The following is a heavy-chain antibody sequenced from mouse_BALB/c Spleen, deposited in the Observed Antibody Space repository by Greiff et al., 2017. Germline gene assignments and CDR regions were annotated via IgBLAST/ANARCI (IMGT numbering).Heavy chain of an antibody. D-gene: IGHD2-14*01. CDR3: ARDRYDGNYYAMDY. J-gene: IGHJ4*01. CDR1: GFTFSSFG. CDR2: ISSGSSTI. Sequence: EVKLVESGGGLVQPGGSRKLSCAASGFTFSSFGMHWVRQAPEKGLEWVAYISSGSSTIYYADTVKGRFTISRDNPKNTLFLQMTSLRSEDTAMYYCARDRYDGNYYAMDYWGQGTSVTVSS. V-gene: IGHV5-17*02.